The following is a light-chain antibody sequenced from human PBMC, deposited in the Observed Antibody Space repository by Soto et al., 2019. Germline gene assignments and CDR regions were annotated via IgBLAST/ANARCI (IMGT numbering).Light chain of an antibody. Sequence: QSALTQPASVSGSPGQSITISCTGTSSDVGSYNLVSWYQQHPGKAPKLMIYEVSKRPSGVSNRFSGSKSGNTASLTISGLQAEEEADYYCCSYAGSSTSLYVFGTGTKLTVL. CDR2: EVS. CDR3: CSYAGSSTSLYV. J-gene: IGLJ1*01. CDR1: SSDVGSYNL. V-gene: IGLV2-23*02.